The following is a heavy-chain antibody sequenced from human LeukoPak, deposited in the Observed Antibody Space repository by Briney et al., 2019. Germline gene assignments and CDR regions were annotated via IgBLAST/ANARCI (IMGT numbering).Heavy chain of an antibody. Sequence: GGSLRLSCTASGLAFGDYAMSWVRQAPGKGLEWVGFIRGKDYGGTTEYAVSVNGRFSISRDDSKSIAYLQMDSLKTEDAAVYYCTLGSYNYGRWDFDYWGQGTLVTVSS. V-gene: IGHV3-49*04. CDR3: TLGSYNYGRWDFDY. CDR1: GLAFGDYA. CDR2: IRGKDYGGTT. D-gene: IGHD5-24*01. J-gene: IGHJ4*02.